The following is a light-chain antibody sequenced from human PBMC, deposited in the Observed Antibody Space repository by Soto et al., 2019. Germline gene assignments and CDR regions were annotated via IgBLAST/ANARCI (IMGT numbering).Light chain of an antibody. CDR2: EVS. CDR3: CSYAGSNHQV. Sequence: QSALTQPPSASGSPGQSVTISCTGTSSDVGGYNYVSWYQQHPGRAPKLMIYEVSKRPSGVPDRFSGSKSGNTASLTVSGLQTEDEADYYCCSYAGSNHQVFGTGTKLTVL. CDR1: SSDVGGYNY. V-gene: IGLV2-8*01. J-gene: IGLJ1*01.